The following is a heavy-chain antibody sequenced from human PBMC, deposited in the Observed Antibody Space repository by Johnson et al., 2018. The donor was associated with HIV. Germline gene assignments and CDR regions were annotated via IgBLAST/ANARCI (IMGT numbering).Heavy chain of an antibody. Sequence: QVQLVESGGGVVQPGTSLRLSCAASGFTFSTYGMHWVRQAPGKGLEWVAVISYDGTYEFDADSVTGRFTISRDNSKSTLYLQMSSLRVEDTAVYYCAKIYRGQQLRDPFYFWGQGTLVTVSS. D-gene: IGHD6-13*01. CDR3: AKIYRGQQLRDPFYF. CDR1: GFTFSTYG. CDR2: ISYDGTYE. V-gene: IGHV3-30*18. J-gene: IGHJ3*01.